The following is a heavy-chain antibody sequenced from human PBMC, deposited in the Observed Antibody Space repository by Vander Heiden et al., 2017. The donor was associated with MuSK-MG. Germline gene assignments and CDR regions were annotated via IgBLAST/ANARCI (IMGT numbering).Heavy chain of an antibody. Sequence: EVQLLESGGGLVQPGGSLRVSCAASGFTFSSYAMSWVRQAPGKGLEWVETISGSGDSTYYADSVKGRFSISRSNSKNTLYLQMNSLRAEDTAVYYCAKDPHHLVFPNWFDPWGQGTLVTVSS. CDR1: GFTFSSYA. CDR2: ISGSGDST. J-gene: IGHJ5*02. CDR3: AKDPHHLVFPNWFDP. V-gene: IGHV3-23*01. D-gene: IGHD6-6*01.